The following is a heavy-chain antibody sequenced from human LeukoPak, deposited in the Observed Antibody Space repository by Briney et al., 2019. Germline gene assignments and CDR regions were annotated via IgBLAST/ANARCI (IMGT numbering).Heavy chain of an antibody. CDR2: ISPSGGST. CDR3: ARDNSVRGEAWWFNP. CDR1: GYTFTSYG. Sequence: ASVKVSCKASGYTFTSYGISWVRQAPGQGPEWMGVISPSGGSTTYAQKFQGRVTLTGDMSTSTDYLELSSLRSEDTAVYYCARDNSVRGEAWWFNPWGQGTLVTVSS. D-gene: IGHD2-21*01. J-gene: IGHJ5*02. V-gene: IGHV1-46*01.